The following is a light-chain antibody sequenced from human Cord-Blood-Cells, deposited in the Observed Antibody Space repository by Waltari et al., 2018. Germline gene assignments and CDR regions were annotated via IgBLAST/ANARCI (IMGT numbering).Light chain of an antibody. J-gene: IGLJ1*01. CDR3: QSYDSSLSAV. V-gene: IGLV1-40*01. Sequence: QSVLTQPPSVSGAPGQRVTISCTGSSSNIGAGYDVHVYQQLPGTAPKLLIYGNSNRPSGVPDRFSGSKSGTSASLAITGLQAEDEADYYCQSYDSSLSAVFGTGTKVTGL. CDR2: GNS. CDR1: SSNIGAGYD.